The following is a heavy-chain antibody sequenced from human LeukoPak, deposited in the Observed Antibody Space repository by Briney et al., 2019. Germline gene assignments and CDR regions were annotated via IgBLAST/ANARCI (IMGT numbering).Heavy chain of an antibody. CDR2: INPNSGGT. CDR3: ARVEMATITNWFDP. CDR1: GYTFTGYY. D-gene: IGHD5-24*01. V-gene: IGHV1-2*02. Sequence: GASVKVSCKASGYTFTGYYMHWVRQAPGQGLEWMGWINPNSGGTNYAQKFQGRVTMTRDTSISTAYMELSRLRSDDTAVYYCARVEMATITNWFDPWGQGTLVTVSS. J-gene: IGHJ5*02.